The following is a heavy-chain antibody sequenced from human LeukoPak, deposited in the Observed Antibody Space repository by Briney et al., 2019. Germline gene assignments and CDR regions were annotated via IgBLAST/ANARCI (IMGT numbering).Heavy chain of an antibody. CDR1: GGTFSSYA. CDR3: ASLGDYYYGSGSHTSRFDY. CDR2: IIPIFGTA. D-gene: IGHD3-10*01. Sequence: SVKVSCKASGGTFSSYAITWVRQAPGQGLEWMGGIIPIFGTANYAQKFQGRVTITADESTSTAYMELSSLRSEDTAVYYCASLGDYYYGSGSHTSRFDYWGQGTLVTVSS. J-gene: IGHJ4*02. V-gene: IGHV1-69*13.